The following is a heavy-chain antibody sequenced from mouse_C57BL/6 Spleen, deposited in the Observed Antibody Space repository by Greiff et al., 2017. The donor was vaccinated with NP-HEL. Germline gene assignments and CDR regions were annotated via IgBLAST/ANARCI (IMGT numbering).Heavy chain of an antibody. V-gene: IGHV6-3*01. J-gene: IGHJ3*01. CDR1: GFTFSNYW. CDR2: IRLKSDNYAT. Sequence: EVKVEESGGGLVQPGGSMKLSCVASGFTFSNYWMNWVRQSPEKGLEWVAQIRLKSDNYATHYAESVKGRFTISRDDSKSSVYLQMNNLRAEDTGIYYCTGRDGYSRGFAYWGQGTLVTVSA. D-gene: IGHD2-3*01. CDR3: TGRDGYSRGFAY.